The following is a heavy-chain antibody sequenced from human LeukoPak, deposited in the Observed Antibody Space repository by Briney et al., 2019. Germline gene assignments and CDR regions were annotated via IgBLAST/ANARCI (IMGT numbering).Heavy chain of an antibody. J-gene: IGHJ4*02. CDR3: ARVGFYYYDSSGYPDY. D-gene: IGHD3-22*01. CDR2: LYYSGTT. CDR1: GGSINSNLDY. V-gene: IGHV4-39*01. Sequence: SETLSLTYTVSGGSINSNLDYWGWLRQPPGKGLDWIGSLYYSGTTYYNPSLESRVTISVDTSKNQFSLKLSSVTAADTAVYYCARVGFYYYDSSGYPDYWGQGTLVTVSS.